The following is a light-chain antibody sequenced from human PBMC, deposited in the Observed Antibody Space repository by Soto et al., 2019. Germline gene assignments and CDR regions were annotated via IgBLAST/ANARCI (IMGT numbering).Light chain of an antibody. CDR1: QSVSSSY. Sequence: EIVLSLSPGTLSLSPEERATISCRASQSVSSSYLAWYQQKPGQAPRLLIYGASSRATGISDRFSGSGSGTDFTLSFSRLELEDFAVYYCQQYGSSPHTFGQGTRLEIK. J-gene: IGKJ5*01. CDR2: GAS. CDR3: QQYGSSPHT. V-gene: IGKV3-20*01.